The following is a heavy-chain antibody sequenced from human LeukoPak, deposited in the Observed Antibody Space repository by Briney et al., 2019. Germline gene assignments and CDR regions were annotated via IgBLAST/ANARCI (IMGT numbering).Heavy chain of an antibody. D-gene: IGHD6-13*01. CDR1: GFTFSSYG. Sequence: GRSLRLSCAASGFTFSSYGMHWVRQAPGKGLEWVAVIWYDGSNKYYADSVKGRFTISRDNSKNTLYLQMNSLRAEDTAVYYCARDLYSRYYYYGMDVWGKGTTVTVSS. J-gene: IGHJ6*04. V-gene: IGHV3-33*01. CDR3: ARDLYSRYYYYGMDV. CDR2: IWYDGSNK.